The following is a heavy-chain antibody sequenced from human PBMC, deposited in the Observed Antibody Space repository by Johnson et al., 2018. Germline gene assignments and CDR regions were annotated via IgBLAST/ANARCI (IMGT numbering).Heavy chain of an antibody. V-gene: IGHV3-74*01. CDR1: GFTFSSYW. Sequence: EVQLVESGGGVVPPGRSLRLSCAASGFTFSSYWMHWVRQAPGKGLVWVSRINSDGSSTSYADAVKGRFTISRDNSKNTLYLQMNSLRAEDRAVYYCAKEGGIGTLGAFDIWGQGTMVTVSS. CDR2: INSDGSST. CDR3: AKEGGIGTLGAFDI. J-gene: IGHJ3*02. D-gene: IGHD3-16*01.